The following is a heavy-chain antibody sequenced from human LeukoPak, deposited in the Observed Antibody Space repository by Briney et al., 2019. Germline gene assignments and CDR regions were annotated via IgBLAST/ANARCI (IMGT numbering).Heavy chain of an antibody. Sequence: SETLSLTCAVSGYSISSGYYWGWIRQPPGKGLEWIGSIYHSGSTYYNPSLKSRVTISADTSKNQFSLKLSSVTAADTAVYYCARDPDGGPDYWGQGTLVTVSS. CDR2: IYHSGST. D-gene: IGHD3-16*01. CDR3: ARDPDGGPDY. J-gene: IGHJ4*02. V-gene: IGHV4-38-2*02. CDR1: GYSISSGYY.